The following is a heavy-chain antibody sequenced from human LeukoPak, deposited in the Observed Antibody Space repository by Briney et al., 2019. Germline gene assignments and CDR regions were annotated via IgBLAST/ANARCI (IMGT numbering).Heavy chain of an antibody. V-gene: IGHV4-4*02. D-gene: IGHD1-26*01. CDR2: IAHDGTI. CDR1: GGSIDITNY. J-gene: IGHJ4*02. CDR3: TREDRPYCPFAY. Sequence: PSETLSLTCGVSGGSIDITNYWSWVRQAPGKGLEWIGEIAHDGTINYNPSLRSRVAVSLDRANNQFSLSLTSVTAADTAVYYCTREDRPYCPFAYWGQGVLVTVSS.